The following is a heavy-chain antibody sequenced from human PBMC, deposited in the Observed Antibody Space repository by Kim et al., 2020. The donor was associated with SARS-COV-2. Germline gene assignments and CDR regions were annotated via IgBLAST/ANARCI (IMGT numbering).Heavy chain of an antibody. CDR1: GFSLSTSGVG. CDR3: AHLRPSWLQKAFDP. CDR2: IYWDDDK. J-gene: IGHJ5*02. V-gene: IGHV2-5*02. Sequence: SGPTLVKPTQTLTLTCTFSGFSLSTSGVGVGWIRQPPGKALEWLALIYWDDDKRYSPSRKSRLTITKDTSKNQVVLTMTNMDPVDTATYYCAHLRPSWLQKAFDPWGQGTLVTVSS. D-gene: IGHD5-12*01.